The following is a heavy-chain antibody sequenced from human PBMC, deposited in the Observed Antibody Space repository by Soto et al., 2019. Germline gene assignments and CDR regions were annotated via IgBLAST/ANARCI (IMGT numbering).Heavy chain of an antibody. J-gene: IGHJ4*02. Sequence: GGSLRLSCAASGFTFSSYAMSWVRQAPGKGLEWVSSISSSGDNTYYADSVKGRFTISRDNSRNTLYLQMNSPRADDTAVYYCAKSEYSSGWYIIFGYWGQGTLVTVSS. CDR3: AKSEYSSGWYIIFGY. CDR2: ISSSGDNT. V-gene: IGHV3-23*01. D-gene: IGHD6-19*01. CDR1: GFTFSSYA.